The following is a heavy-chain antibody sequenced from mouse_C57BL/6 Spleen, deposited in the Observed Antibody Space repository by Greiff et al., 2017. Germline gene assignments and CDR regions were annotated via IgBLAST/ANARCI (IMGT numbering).Heavy chain of an antibody. J-gene: IGHJ2*01. CDR2: INPGSGGT. V-gene: IGHV1-54*01. CDR3: GRGTPFDY. CDR1: GYAFTNYL. D-gene: IGHD3-3*01. Sequence: VMLVESGAELVRPGTSVKVSCTASGYAFTNYLIEWEKQRPGQGLEWIGVINPGSGGTNYNEKFKGKATLTADKSSSTAYMQLSSLTSEDSAVYFCGRGTPFDYWGQGTTLTVSS.